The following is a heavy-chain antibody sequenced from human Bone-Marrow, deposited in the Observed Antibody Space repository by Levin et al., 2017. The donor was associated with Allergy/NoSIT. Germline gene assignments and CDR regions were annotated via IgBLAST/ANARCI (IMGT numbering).Heavy chain of an antibody. CDR1: GGSFSGYY. Sequence: SETLSLTCAVYGGSFSGYYWSWIRQPPGKGLEWIGEINHSGSTNYNPSLKSRVTISVDTSKNQFSLKLSSVTAADTAVYYCARICSGGSCYSSRGADHSYRNWFDPWGQGTLVTVSS. J-gene: IGHJ5*02. V-gene: IGHV4-34*01. D-gene: IGHD2-15*01. CDR2: INHSGST. CDR3: ARICSGGSCYSSRGADHSYRNWFDP.